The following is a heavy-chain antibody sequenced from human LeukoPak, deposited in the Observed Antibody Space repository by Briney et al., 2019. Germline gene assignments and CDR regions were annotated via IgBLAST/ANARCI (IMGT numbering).Heavy chain of an antibody. CDR1: GFTFSSYW. CDR2: IKQDGSEK. Sequence: SGGSLRLSCAASGFTFSSYWMSWVRQAPGKGLEWVANIKQDGSEKYYVDSVKGRFTIFRDNAKNSLYLQMNSLRAEDTAVYYCATHSSSWYKYFDYWGQGTLVTVSS. J-gene: IGHJ4*02. D-gene: IGHD6-13*01. V-gene: IGHV3-7*01. CDR3: ATHSSSWYKYFDY.